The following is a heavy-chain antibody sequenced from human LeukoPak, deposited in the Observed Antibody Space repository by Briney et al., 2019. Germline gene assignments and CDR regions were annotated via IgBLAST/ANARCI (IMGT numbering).Heavy chain of an antibody. Sequence: SETLSLTCAVYGGSFSGYYWSWISQPPGKGLEWIGEINHSGSTNYNPSLKSRVTISVDTSKNQFSQKLSYVAAADTAVYYCARCSSGGPGGYYYYYMDVWGKGTTVTVSS. CDR1: GGSFSGYY. CDR2: INHSGST. J-gene: IGHJ6*03. V-gene: IGHV4-34*01. CDR3: ARCSSGGPGGYYYYYMDV. D-gene: IGHD3-10*01.